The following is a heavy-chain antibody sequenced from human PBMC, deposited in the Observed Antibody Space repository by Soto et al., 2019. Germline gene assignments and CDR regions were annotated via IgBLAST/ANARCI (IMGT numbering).Heavy chain of an antibody. V-gene: IGHV3-53*04. Sequence: PGGSLRLSCAASGFTVSSNYMSWVRQAPGKGLEWVSVIYSGGSTYYADSVKGRFTISRHNSKNTLYLQMNSLRAEDTAVYYCARESSSGWYGGDAFDICGQGTMVTVSS. CDR2: IYSGGST. J-gene: IGHJ3*02. CDR1: GFTVSSNY. CDR3: ARESSSGWYGGDAFDI. D-gene: IGHD6-19*01.